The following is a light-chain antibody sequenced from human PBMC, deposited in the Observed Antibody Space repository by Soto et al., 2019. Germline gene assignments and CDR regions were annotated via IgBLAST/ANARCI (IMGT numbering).Light chain of an antibody. J-gene: IGKJ1*01. CDR3: QQYSNWPSWT. CDR1: QSVNNF. Sequence: EKVMTQSPATLSMSPGERATLSCRASQSVNNFLAWYQQKPGQAPRLLIYGASTRATGIPARFSGSGSGTEFTLTISSLQSVDFAVYYCQQYSNWPSWTFGQGTKVEVK. CDR2: GAS. V-gene: IGKV3-15*01.